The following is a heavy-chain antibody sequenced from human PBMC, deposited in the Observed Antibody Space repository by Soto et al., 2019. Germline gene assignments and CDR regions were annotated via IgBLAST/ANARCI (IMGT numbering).Heavy chain of an antibody. D-gene: IGHD3-10*02. CDR1: GYFFTSHY. V-gene: IGHV1-2*02. CDR3: SREITYAGGSFSLGL. J-gene: IGHJ4*02. Sequence: EASGNVSCKTSGYFFTSHYIHWVRLAPGRGLEWMGWINPNNGDTNPPHKFQGRVTMTSDTSHSTAYLETSGLSCDDTARLYLSREITYAGGSFSLGLWGQGALVTVSS. CDR2: INPNNGDT.